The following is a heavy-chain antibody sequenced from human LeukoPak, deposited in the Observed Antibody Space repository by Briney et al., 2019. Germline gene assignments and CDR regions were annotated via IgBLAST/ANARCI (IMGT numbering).Heavy chain of an antibody. CDR2: IKSRTDGGTT. Sequence: GGSLRLSCVASGFTFNYAWMSWVRQAQGKGLEWVGRIKSRTDGGTTDYAAPVKGRFTISRDDSKNTLYLQMNSLKTEDTAVYYCTTFTYYSHSSGDDFWGQGTLVTVSS. CDR1: GFTFNYAW. J-gene: IGHJ4*02. D-gene: IGHD3-22*01. V-gene: IGHV3-15*01. CDR3: TTFTYYSHSSGDDF.